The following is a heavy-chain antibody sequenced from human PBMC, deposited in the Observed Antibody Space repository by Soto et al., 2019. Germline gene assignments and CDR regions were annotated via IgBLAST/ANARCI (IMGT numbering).Heavy chain of an antibody. D-gene: IGHD4-17*01. CDR3: ATGDYGDPN. J-gene: IGHJ4*02. Sequence: QVQLVQSGAEVKKPGSSVKVSCKASGGTFSSYTISWVRQAPGQGLEWMGRIIPILGIANYAQKFQGRVTITADNATSTAYMELSSLRSEDAAVYYCATGDYGDPNWGQGTLVTVSS. CDR1: GGTFSSYT. CDR2: IIPILGIA. V-gene: IGHV1-69*02.